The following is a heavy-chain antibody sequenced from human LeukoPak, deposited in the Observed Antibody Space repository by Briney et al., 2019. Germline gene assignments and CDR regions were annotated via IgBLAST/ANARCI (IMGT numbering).Heavy chain of an antibody. Sequence: SETPSLTCTVSHYSISSNYYWGWIRQPPGKGLEWIGSIYHSGSTYYNPSLKSRVTISVDTSKNQFSLKLTSVTAADTAVYYCARSSGYMSYWGQGTLVTVSS. J-gene: IGHJ4*02. CDR2: IYHSGST. V-gene: IGHV4-38-2*02. CDR1: HYSISSNYY. CDR3: ARSSGYMSY. D-gene: IGHD3-22*01.